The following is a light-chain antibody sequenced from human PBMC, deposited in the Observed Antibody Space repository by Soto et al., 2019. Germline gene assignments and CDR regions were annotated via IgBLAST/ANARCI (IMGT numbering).Light chain of an antibody. CDR3: QQYCSSPPFT. J-gene: IGKJ2*01. CDR1: QSVSSSY. Sequence: EIVLTQSPGTLSLSPGERATLSCRASQSVSSSYIAWYQQNTGQAPRLLIYRASSRATGIPDRFSGSGSGTEFTLTISRREPEDFAVYFCQQYCSSPPFTFGQGTKVEIK. V-gene: IGKV3-20*01. CDR2: RAS.